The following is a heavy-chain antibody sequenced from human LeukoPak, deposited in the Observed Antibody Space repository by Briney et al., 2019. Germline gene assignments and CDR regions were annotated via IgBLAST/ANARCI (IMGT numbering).Heavy chain of an antibody. CDR3: ARVGSGWYLWFDP. CDR1: GGSISSYY. J-gene: IGHJ5*02. CDR2: IYYSGST. Sequence: SETLSLTCTVSGGSISSYYWSWIRQPPGKGLEGIGYIYYSGSTNYNPSLKSRVTISVDTSKNQFSLKLSSVTAADTAVYYCARVGSGWYLWFDPWGQGTLVTVSS. D-gene: IGHD6-19*01. V-gene: IGHV4-59*01.